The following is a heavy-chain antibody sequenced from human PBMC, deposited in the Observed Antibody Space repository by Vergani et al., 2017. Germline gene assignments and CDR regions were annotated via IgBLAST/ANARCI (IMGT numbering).Heavy chain of an antibody. V-gene: IGHV3-33*01. CDR3: ARDPAYCGGDCYSSWFDP. CDR2: IWYDGSNK. CDR1: GFTFSSYG. J-gene: IGHJ5*02. Sequence: VQLVESGGGVVQPGRSLRLSCAASGFTFSSYGMHWVRQAPGKGLEWVAVIWYDGSNKYYADSVKGRFTISRDNSKNTLYLQMNSLRAEDTAVYYCARDPAYCGGDCYSSWFDPWGQGTLVTVSS. D-gene: IGHD2-21*01.